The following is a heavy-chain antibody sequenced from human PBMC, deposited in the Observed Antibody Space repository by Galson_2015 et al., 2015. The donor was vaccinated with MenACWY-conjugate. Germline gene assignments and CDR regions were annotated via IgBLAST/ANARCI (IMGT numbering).Heavy chain of an antibody. CDR1: GDSVSSGSYY. Sequence: ETLSLTCSVFGDSVSSGSYYWSWIRQPPGKGLEWIGYIYYSGSTNYNPSLKSRVTISVDTSKNQFSLKLNSVTAADTAVYYYARETYDSWNGAFDIWGQGTKVTVSS. V-gene: IGHV4-61*01. CDR2: IYYSGST. CDR3: ARETYDSWNGAFDI. J-gene: IGHJ3*02. D-gene: IGHD1-20*01.